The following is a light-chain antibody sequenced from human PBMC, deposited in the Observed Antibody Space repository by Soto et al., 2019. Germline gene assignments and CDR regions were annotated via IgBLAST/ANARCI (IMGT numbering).Light chain of an antibody. V-gene: IGKV3-11*01. Sequence: EIVLTQSPATLSFSPGERATLSCRASQSVDKYFVWYQQKPGQAPRLLIYDASSRATGIPARFSGSGSGTDFTLPIPSLEPEDFAVYYCQQRTNWPLTFGGGTKLQIK. CDR2: DAS. CDR1: QSVDKY. CDR3: QQRTNWPLT. J-gene: IGKJ4*01.